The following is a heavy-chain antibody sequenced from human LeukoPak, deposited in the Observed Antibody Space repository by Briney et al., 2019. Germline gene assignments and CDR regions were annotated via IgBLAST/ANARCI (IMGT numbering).Heavy chain of an antibody. CDR1: GYSFTNYW. CDR2: IYPGDSDT. D-gene: IGHD1-26*01. J-gene: IGHJ4*02. CDR3: ARHFSGSLDLDY. Sequence: GESLKISCKGSGYSFTNYWIGWVRQMPGKGLEWMGIIYPGDSDTRYSPSFQGQVTISADKSITTAYLQWSSLKASDTAIYYCARHFSGSLDLDYWAREPWSPSPQ. V-gene: IGHV5-51*01.